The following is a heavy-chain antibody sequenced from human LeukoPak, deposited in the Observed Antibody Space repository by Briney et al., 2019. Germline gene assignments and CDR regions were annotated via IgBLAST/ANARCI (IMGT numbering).Heavy chain of an antibody. CDR3: AGQPPGITPAGRLNWFDP. CDR2: IQSTGST. CDR1: GGSLSSSSYY. D-gene: IGHD6-13*01. J-gene: IGHJ5*02. V-gene: IGHV4-39*01. Sequence: SETLSLTCIVSGGSLSSSSYYWGWIRQPPGKGLEWIGSIQSTGSTYYNPSLKSPVTISVDTSENQFSLKLSSVTAADTAVYYCAGQPPGITPAGRLNWFDPWGQGTLVTVSS.